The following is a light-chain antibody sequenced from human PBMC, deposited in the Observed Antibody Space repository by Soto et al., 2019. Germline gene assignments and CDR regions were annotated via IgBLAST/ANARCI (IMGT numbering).Light chain of an antibody. Sequence: DVQMTQSPSSLSASVGDRVTITCRASQDIRNDLGWYQQKSGKAPKRLIYTASSLQSGVPSRFSGSGSATEFTLTISRLQPEDFATYYCLQHNSYPWTFGQGTKVEIK. CDR1: QDIRND. V-gene: IGKV1-17*01. CDR3: LQHNSYPWT. CDR2: TAS. J-gene: IGKJ1*01.